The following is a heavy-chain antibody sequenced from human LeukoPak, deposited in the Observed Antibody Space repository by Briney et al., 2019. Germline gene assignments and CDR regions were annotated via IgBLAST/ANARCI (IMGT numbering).Heavy chain of an antibody. J-gene: IGHJ4*02. CDR2: IYHSGST. CDR3: ARDDSGTYAALDY. D-gene: IGHD1-26*01. Sequence: KPSETLSLTCAVSGGSISSSNWWSWVRQPPGKGLEWIGEIYHSGSTNYNPSLKSRVTISVDKSKNHFSLNLSSVTAADTAVYYCARDDSGTYAALDYWGQGTLVTVSS. CDR1: GGSISSSNW. V-gene: IGHV4-4*02.